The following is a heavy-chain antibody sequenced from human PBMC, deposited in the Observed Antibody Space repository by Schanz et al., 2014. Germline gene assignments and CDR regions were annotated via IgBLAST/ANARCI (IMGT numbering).Heavy chain of an antibody. CDR2: ISDYNGKT. V-gene: IGHV1-18*01. CDR3: ARHRFGVFYYGLDV. CDR1: GYTLKNYG. Sequence: QLQLVQSGAEVKRPGASVKVSCTASGYTLKNYGISWVRQAPGLGLEWMGWISDYNGKTNYAQKFQDRVIMSTDRSSSTAYLELRSLTSDDSAIYYCARHRFGVFYYGLDVWGQGTTILVSS. D-gene: IGHD3-10*01. J-gene: IGHJ6*02.